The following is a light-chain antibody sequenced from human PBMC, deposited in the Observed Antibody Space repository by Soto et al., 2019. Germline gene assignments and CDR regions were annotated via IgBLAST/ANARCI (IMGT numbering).Light chain of an antibody. CDR2: GAS. J-gene: IGKJ2*01. V-gene: IGKV3-15*01. CDR3: QQYNNWPYT. Sequence: EIVMTQSPATLAVSPGERTALSCRPSESASSNFAWYQQKPGQAPRLLIYGASSRATGTPARFSGSGSGTEFTLTISSLQSEDFAVYYCQQYNNWPYTFGLGTKLEMK. CDR1: ESASSN.